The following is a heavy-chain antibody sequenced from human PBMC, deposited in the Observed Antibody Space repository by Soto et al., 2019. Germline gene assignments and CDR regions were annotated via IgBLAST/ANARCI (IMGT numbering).Heavy chain of an antibody. V-gene: IGHV4-30-4*01. CDR3: ARDLLRSFDY. D-gene: IGHD3-10*02. CDR2: IYYSGST. J-gene: IGHJ4*02. Sequence: SETLSLTCTVSGGSISSGDYYWRWIRQPPGKGLEWIGYIYYSGSTYYNPSLKSRVTISVDTSKNQFSLKLSSATAADTAVYYCARDLLRSFDYWGQGTLVTVSS. CDR1: GGSISSGDYY.